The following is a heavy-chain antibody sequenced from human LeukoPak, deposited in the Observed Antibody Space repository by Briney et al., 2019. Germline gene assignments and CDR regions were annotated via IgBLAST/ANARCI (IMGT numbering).Heavy chain of an antibody. Sequence: GGSLRLSCAASGFIVSSSYVSWVRQAPGKGLEWVSVIYASGTTYYTDSVRGRFIISRDNSKNTVHLQMSSLRGDDTAVYYCARVFDGFKAVHDNWGQGTLVTVSS. CDR3: ARVFDGFKAVHDN. V-gene: IGHV3-53*01. CDR1: GFIVSSSY. D-gene: IGHD3-9*01. CDR2: IYASGTT. J-gene: IGHJ4*02.